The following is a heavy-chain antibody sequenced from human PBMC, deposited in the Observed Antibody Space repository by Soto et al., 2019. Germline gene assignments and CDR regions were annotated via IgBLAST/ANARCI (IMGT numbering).Heavy chain of an antibody. CDR2: INSDGSST. Sequence: EVQLVESGGGLVQPGGYLRLSCAASGFTFSSYWMHWVRQAPGKGLVWVSRINSDGSSTTYADSVKGRFTISRDNAKNTLYLQMNSLRVDDTAVYHCAKADYRARGAFDIWGQGTMVTVPS. J-gene: IGHJ3*02. V-gene: IGHV3-74*01. D-gene: IGHD4-4*01. CDR1: GFTFSSYW. CDR3: AKADYRARGAFDI.